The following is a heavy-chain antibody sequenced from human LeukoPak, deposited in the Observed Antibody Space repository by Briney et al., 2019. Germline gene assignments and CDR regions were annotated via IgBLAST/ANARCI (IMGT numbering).Heavy chain of an antibody. CDR1: GFTFNSFE. J-gene: IGHJ4*02. CDR3: ARDRAVETTRDRGLSFDS. D-gene: IGHD4-23*01. CDR2: ISSSGTTL. V-gene: IGHV3-48*03. Sequence: GGSLRLSCAASGFTFNSFEMNWVRQAPGKGLEWVSYISSSGTTLYYADSVKGRFTISRDNPKNSLYLQMNSLRAEDTALYYCARDRAVETTRDRGLSFDSWGKGALVTVSS.